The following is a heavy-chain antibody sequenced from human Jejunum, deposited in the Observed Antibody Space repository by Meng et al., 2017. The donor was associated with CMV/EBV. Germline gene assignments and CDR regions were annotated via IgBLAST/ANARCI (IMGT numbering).Heavy chain of an antibody. Sequence: IVSGGSISSYYWSWIRQPPGKGLEWIGYISYSGSTNYNPSLKSRVTISVDTPKNQFSLKLTSVNAADTAVYFCARRWERLTWFDYWGQGMLVTVSS. J-gene: IGHJ4*02. CDR1: GGSISSYY. CDR2: ISYSGST. CDR3: ARRWERLTWFDY. V-gene: IGHV4-59*01. D-gene: IGHD1-26*01.